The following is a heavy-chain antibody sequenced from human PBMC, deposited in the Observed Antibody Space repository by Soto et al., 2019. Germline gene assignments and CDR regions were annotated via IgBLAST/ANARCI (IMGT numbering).Heavy chain of an antibody. CDR2: ISYDGSNK. V-gene: IGHV3-30*18. Sequence: QVQLVESGGGVVQPGRSLRLSCAASGFTFSSYGMHWVRQAPGKGLEWVAVISYDGSNKYYADSVKGRFTISRDNSKNTLYLQMNSLRAEDTAVYYCAKTVYQLLGAFDIWGQGTMVTVSS. CDR3: AKTVYQLLGAFDI. J-gene: IGHJ3*02. D-gene: IGHD6-6*01. CDR1: GFTFSSYG.